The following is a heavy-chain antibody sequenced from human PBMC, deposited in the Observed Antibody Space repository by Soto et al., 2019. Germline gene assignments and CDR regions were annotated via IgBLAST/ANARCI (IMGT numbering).Heavy chain of an antibody. CDR2: ISYDGSNK. CDR1: GFTFSSYG. D-gene: IGHD3-16*01. J-gene: IGHJ4*02. V-gene: IGHV3-30*18. CDR3: AKEGDGAISPLKH. Sequence: QVQLVESGGGVVQPGRSLRLSCAASGFTFSSYGRHWVRQAPGKGLEWVAVISYDGSNKYYADSVKGRFTISRDNSKNTLYLQMNSLRAEDTAVYYCAKEGDGAISPLKHWGQGTLVTVSS.